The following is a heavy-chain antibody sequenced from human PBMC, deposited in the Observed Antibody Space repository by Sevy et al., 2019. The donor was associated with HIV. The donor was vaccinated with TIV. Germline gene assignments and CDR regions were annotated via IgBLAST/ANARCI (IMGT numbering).Heavy chain of an antibody. CDR1: GFNFNDYW. D-gene: IGHD2-2*01. Sequence: GGSLRLSCAASGFNFNDYWMNWVRQAPGKGLEWVANINQDGSAKYYVDSAKGRFTISRDNAKNSMYLQMNSLRADDTAVYYCARQYFLPYCSSTNCPPAAYDLWGQGTMVTVSS. CDR2: INQDGSAK. J-gene: IGHJ3*01. CDR3: ARQYFLPYCSSTNCPPAAYDL. V-gene: IGHV3-7*01.